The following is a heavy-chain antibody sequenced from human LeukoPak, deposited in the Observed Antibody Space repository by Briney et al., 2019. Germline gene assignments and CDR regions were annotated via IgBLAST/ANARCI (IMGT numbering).Heavy chain of an antibody. V-gene: IGHV4-59*08. Sequence: SETLSLTCTVSGASISSYYWSWIRHPPGKGLEWIAFMYYSGSTNYNPSLKSRVTISVDTSKNQYSLKLSSVTAADTAVYYCARRSISGNSWDYFDYWGQGTLVSVSS. D-gene: IGHD4-23*01. CDR1: GASISSYY. CDR2: MYYSGST. CDR3: ARRSISGNSWDYFDY. J-gene: IGHJ4*02.